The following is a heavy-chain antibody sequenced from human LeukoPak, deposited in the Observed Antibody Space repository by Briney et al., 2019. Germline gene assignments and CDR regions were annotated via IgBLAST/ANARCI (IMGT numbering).Heavy chain of an antibody. CDR3: VRDGSSWSFDY. V-gene: IGHV3-74*01. Sequence: GGCLRLSCAASGFTFRNYWMFWVRKAPGKGLVWVSSLNNDGSSTNYADSVKGRFTISRDNAKNTLYLQMNSLRADDTAVYYCVRDGSSWSFDYWGQGALVTVSS. CDR2: LNNDGSST. D-gene: IGHD6-13*01. CDR1: GFTFRNYW. J-gene: IGHJ4*02.